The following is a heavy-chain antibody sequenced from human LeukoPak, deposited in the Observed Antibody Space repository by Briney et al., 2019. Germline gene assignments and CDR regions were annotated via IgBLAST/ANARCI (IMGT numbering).Heavy chain of an antibody. Sequence: GGSLRLSCAASGFTFSNYGMHWVRQAPGKGLEWVAVISYNGSNKLYADSVKGRFTISRDNSENTLFLQMNSLRPKDTAVYYCARAKWLRLLLLLDYWGQGTLVTVSS. CDR2: ISYNGSNK. CDR3: ARAKWLRLLLLLDY. V-gene: IGHV3-30*03. J-gene: IGHJ4*02. CDR1: GFTFSNYG. D-gene: IGHD5-12*01.